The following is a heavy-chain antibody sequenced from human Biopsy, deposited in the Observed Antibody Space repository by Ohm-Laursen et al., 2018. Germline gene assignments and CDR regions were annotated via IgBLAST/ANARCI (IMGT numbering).Heavy chain of an antibody. J-gene: IGHJ4*02. Sequence: GSLRLSCAASGFAFNLYEMNWVRQAPGKGMEWISYIYGGGSPVSYADSVKGRFTISRDNAKNSLYLQMNSLRADDTAVYYCARGANPFHYWGRGTLVTVSS. D-gene: IGHD4/OR15-4a*01. CDR1: GFAFNLYE. CDR3: ARGANPFHY. V-gene: IGHV3-48*03. CDR2: IYGGGSPV.